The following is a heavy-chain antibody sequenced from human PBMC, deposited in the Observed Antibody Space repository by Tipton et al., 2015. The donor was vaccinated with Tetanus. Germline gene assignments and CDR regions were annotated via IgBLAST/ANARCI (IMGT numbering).Heavy chain of an antibody. CDR3: AKAHHEANYYYYGMDV. J-gene: IGHJ6*02. V-gene: IGHV3-11*01. Sequence: SLRLSCAASGFTFSDYYMSWIRLAPGKGLEWISYISSRGTTIYYTDSVKGRFTISRDNSKNSLYLQMNSLRAEDTAVYYCAKAHHEANYYYYGMDVWGQGTTVTVSS. CDR2: ISSRGTTI. CDR1: GFTFSDYY.